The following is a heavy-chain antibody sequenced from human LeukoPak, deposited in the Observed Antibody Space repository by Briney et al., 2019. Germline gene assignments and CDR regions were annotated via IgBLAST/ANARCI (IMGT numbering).Heavy chain of an antibody. D-gene: IGHD2-15*01. CDR2: ISYDGSNK. CDR1: GFTFSSYA. Sequence: GSLRLSCAASGFTFSSYAMHWVRQVPGKGLEWVAVISYDGSNKYYADSVKGRFTISRDNSKNTLYLQMNSLRAEDTAVYYCARDPVVAATPTSGMDVWGQGTTVTVSS. CDR3: ARDPVVAATPTSGMDV. J-gene: IGHJ6*02. V-gene: IGHV3-30-3*01.